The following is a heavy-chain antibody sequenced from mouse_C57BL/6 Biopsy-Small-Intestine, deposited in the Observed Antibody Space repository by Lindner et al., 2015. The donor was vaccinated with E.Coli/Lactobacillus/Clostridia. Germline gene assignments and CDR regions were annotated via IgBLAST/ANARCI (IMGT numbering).Heavy chain of an antibody. Sequence: QLQESGAELVRPGASVKLSCTASGFNIRDYYMHWVKQRPEQGLEWIGRIDPEDGDTEYAPKFQGKATMTADTSSNTAYVQLSSLTSEDTAVYYCTIGVTTRAWFAYWGQGTLVTVSA. CDR1: GFNIRDYY. CDR2: IDPEDGDT. CDR3: TIGVTTRAWFAY. D-gene: IGHD2-2*01. V-gene: IGHV14-1*01. J-gene: IGHJ3*01.